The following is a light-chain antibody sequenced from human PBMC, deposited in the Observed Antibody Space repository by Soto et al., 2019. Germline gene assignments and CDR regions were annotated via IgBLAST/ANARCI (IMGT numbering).Light chain of an antibody. V-gene: IGKV3-15*01. CDR1: QSVSSY. J-gene: IGKJ5*01. CDR3: QEYNDWPSIT. CDR2: GAS. Sequence: EIEMTQSPATLSVSPGEGATLSCRASQSVSSYLAWYQQKPGQAPRLLIYGASTRAAGIPARFSGSGSGTEFTLTTSSLQSENFAAYYCQEYNDWPSITFGQGTRLEIK.